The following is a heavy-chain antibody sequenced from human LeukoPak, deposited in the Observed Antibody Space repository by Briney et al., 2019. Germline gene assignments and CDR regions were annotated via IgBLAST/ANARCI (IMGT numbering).Heavy chain of an antibody. D-gene: IGHD1-14*01. CDR1: GFTFSSYS. Sequence: PGGSLRLSCAASGFTFSSYSMNWVRQAPGKGLEWVSAISGSGGSTYYADSVKGRFTISRDNSKNTLYLQMNSLRAEDTAVYYCAKDGPYKRPRGGGAFDIWGQGTMVTVSS. J-gene: IGHJ3*02. V-gene: IGHV3-23*01. CDR2: ISGSGGST. CDR3: AKDGPYKRPRGGGAFDI.